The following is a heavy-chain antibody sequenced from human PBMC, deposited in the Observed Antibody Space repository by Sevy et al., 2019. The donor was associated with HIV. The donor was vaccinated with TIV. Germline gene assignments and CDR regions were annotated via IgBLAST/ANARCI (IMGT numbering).Heavy chain of an antibody. CDR2: IKQDGSEK. D-gene: IGHD3-3*01. Sequence: GGSLRLSCAASGFTFSSYWMSWVRQAPGKGLEWVANIKQDGSEKYYVDSVKGRFTISRDNDKNSLYLQMNSLRAEDTAVYYCARGGETLYDFWSGYYTASVGDYWGQGTLVTVSS. J-gene: IGHJ4*02. V-gene: IGHV3-7*01. CDR1: GFTFSSYW. CDR3: ARGGETLYDFWSGYYTASVGDY.